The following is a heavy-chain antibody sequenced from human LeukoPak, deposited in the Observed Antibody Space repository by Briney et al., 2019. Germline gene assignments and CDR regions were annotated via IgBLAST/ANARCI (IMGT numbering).Heavy chain of an antibody. Sequence: GESLKISCKGSGYSFPSYWIAWVRQMPGKGLEWMGIIYPGDSDTRYNPSFQGQVTISADKSVSTAYLQWSSLKASDTAMYYCARSVYYDSTGYVFWGQGTLVTVSS. CDR1: GYSFPSYW. J-gene: IGHJ4*02. CDR2: IYPGDSDT. V-gene: IGHV5-51*01. D-gene: IGHD3-22*01. CDR3: ARSVYYDSTGYVF.